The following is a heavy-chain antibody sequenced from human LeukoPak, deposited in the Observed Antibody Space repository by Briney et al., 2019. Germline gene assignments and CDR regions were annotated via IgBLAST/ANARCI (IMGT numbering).Heavy chain of an antibody. Sequence: SETLSLTCTVSGYSISSGYYWGWIRQPPGKGLEWIGSIYHSGSTYYNPPLKSRVTISVDTSKNQFSLKLSSVTAADTAVYYCARRPPVDYWGQGTLVTVSS. CDR1: GYSISSGYY. CDR3: ARRPPVDY. J-gene: IGHJ4*02. CDR2: IYHSGST. V-gene: IGHV4-38-2*02.